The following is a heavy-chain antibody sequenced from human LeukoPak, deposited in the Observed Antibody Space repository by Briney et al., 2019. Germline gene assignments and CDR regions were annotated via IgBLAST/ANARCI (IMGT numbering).Heavy chain of an antibody. D-gene: IGHD6-6*01. Sequence: GGSLRLSCAAPGFTFSSYGMHWVRQAPGKGLEWVAFIRYDGSNKYYADSAKGRFTISRDNAKKSLYLQMNRLRVEDTAFYYCTRVKYITWRMTDYWGQGTLVTVSS. CDR3: TRVKYITWRMTDY. CDR2: IRYDGSNK. J-gene: IGHJ4*02. CDR1: GFTFSSYG. V-gene: IGHV3-30*02.